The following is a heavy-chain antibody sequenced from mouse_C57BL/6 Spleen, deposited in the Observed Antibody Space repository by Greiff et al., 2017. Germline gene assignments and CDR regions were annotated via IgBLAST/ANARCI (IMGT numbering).Heavy chain of an antibody. J-gene: IGHJ3*01. CDR3: ASSGYGSSYVWFAY. V-gene: IGHV1-39*01. CDR1: GYSFTDYN. CDR2: INPNYGTT. Sequence: EVHLVESGPELVKPGASVKISCNASGYSFTDYNMNWVKQSNGKSLEWIGVINPNYGTTCYNQKFKGKATLTVDQSSSTAYMQLNSLTSEDSAVYYCASSGYGSSYVWFAYWGQGTLVTVSA. D-gene: IGHD1-1*01.